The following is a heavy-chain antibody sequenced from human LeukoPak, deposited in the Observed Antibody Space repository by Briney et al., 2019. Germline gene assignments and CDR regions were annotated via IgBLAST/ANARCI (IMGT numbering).Heavy chain of an antibody. CDR3: GRDRGYSGSH. CDR1: GFPLSDHY. D-gene: IGHD5-12*01. CDR2: ITSRGGSI. Sequence: GGSLRLSCVASGFPLSDHYMSWIRHPPGKGLEWLSYITSRGGSIYYANAVKGRFTISRDNAQNAVFLQMNRLRVEDTAVYYCGRDRGYSGSHWGQGTLVTVSS. J-gene: IGHJ4*02. V-gene: IGHV3-11*04.